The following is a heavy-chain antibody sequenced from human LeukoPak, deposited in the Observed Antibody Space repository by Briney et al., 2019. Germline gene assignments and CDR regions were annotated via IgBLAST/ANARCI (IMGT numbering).Heavy chain of an antibody. CDR3: ARLMEMAATPYYYYYMDV. V-gene: IGHV3-7*01. J-gene: IGHJ6*03. CDR2: IKRDGSEK. D-gene: IGHD5-24*01. CDR1: GFTFSNDW. Sequence: PGGSLRLSCAASGFTFSNDWMTWVRQAPGKGLQWVANIKRDGSEKYYVDSVEGRFSISRDNAKNSLYLQMNSLRAEDTAVYYCARLMEMAATPYYYYYMDVWGKGTTVTVSS.